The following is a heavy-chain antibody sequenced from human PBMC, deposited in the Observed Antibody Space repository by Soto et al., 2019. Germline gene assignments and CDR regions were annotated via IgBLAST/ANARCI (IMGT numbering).Heavy chain of an antibody. CDR3: ARDLLSIRTYYYYYGMDV. CDR2: INPNSGGT. Sequence: ASVKVSCKASGYTFTGYYMHWVRQAPGQGLEWMGWINPNSGGTNYAQKFQGWVTTTRDTSISTAYMELSRLRSDDTAVYYCARDLLSIRTYYYYYGMDVWGQGTTVTVSS. J-gene: IGHJ6*02. D-gene: IGHD2-21*01. V-gene: IGHV1-2*04. CDR1: GYTFTGYY.